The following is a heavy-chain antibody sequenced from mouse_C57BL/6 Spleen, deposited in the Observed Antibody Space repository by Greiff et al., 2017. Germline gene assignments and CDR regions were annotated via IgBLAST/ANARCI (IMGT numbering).Heavy chain of an antibody. V-gene: IGHV2-6-1*01. CDR1: GFSLTSYG. CDR2: IWSDGST. D-gene: IGHD1-1*01. J-gene: IGHJ2*01. CDR3: ARHGATTVVDPYFDY. Sequence: LQESGPGLVAPSQSLSITCTVSGFSLTSYGVHWVRQPPGKGLEWLVVIWSDGSTTYNSALKSRLSISKDNSKSQVFLKMNSLQTDDTAMYYCARHGATTVVDPYFDYWGQGTTLTVSS.